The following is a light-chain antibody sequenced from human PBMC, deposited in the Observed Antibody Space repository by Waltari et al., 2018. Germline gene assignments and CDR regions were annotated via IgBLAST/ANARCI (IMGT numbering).Light chain of an antibody. CDR3: CSYAGSGTLV. Sequence: QSALTQPASVSGSPGQSITISCTGTRTHAGRYNLASWYQQHPGKVPKLIISEVNKRPSGVSNRFSGSKSGNTASLTISGLQAEDEADYCCCSYAGSGTLVFGGGTSLTVL. J-gene: IGLJ3*02. V-gene: IGLV2-23*02. CDR1: RTHAGRYNL. CDR2: EVN.